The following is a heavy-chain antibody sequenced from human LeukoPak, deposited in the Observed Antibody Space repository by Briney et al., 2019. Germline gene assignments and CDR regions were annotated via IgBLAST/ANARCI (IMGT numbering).Heavy chain of an antibody. D-gene: IGHD5-18*01. CDR2: INHSGST. V-gene: IGHV4-34*01. CDR3: ARGRPRGYSYGFPFDY. CDR1: GGSFSGYY. Sequence: SETLSLTCAVYGGSFSGYYWSWIRQPPGKGLEWIGEINHSGSTNYNPSLKGRVTISIDTSKNQFSLKLSSVTAADTAVYYCARGRPRGYSYGFPFDYWGQGTLVTVSS. J-gene: IGHJ4*02.